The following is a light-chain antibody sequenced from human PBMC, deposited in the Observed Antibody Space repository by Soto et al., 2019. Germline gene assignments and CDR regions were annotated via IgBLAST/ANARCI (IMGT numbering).Light chain of an antibody. CDR1: SSDVGDYNY. V-gene: IGLV2-8*01. CDR2: EVS. J-gene: IGLJ1*01. CDR3: SSYAGSNNLYV. Sequence: QSALTQPRSVSGSPGQSVTVSCIGTSSDVGDYNYVSWYQHHPGKAPKLMIFEVSKRPSGVPARFSGSKSGNTASLTVSGLQAEDEADYYCSSYAGSNNLYVFGTGTKVTVL.